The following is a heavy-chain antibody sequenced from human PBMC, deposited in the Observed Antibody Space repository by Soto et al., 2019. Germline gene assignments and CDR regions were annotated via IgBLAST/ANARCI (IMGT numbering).Heavy chain of an antibody. CDR1: GFYLSTSGVG. V-gene: IGHV2-5*02. J-gene: IGHJ4*02. D-gene: IGHD1-26*01. CDR3: AHLNSGRYYFDY. Sequence: QIILKESDPTLVKPTQTLTLTCTFSGFYLSTSGVGVGWIRQPPGKALEWLALIYWDDDKRYSPSLRSRLTITKDISKHQVVLTMTNMDPVDTATYYFAHLNSGRYYFDYWGQGTLVTVSS. CDR2: IYWDDDK.